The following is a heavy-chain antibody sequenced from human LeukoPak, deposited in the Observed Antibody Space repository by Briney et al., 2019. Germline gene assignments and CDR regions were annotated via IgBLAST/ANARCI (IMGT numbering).Heavy chain of an antibody. CDR3: ARAVKRYQLLNYYYYMDV. V-gene: IGHV4-4*07. D-gene: IGHD2-2*01. J-gene: IGHJ6*03. CDR1: GGSISSYY. Sequence: SETLSLTCTVSGGSISSYYWSWIRQPAGKGLEWIGRIYTSGSTNYNPSLKSRVTMSVDTSKNQFSLKLSSVTAADTAVYYCARAVKRYQLLNYYYYMDVWGKGTTVTVSS. CDR2: IYTSGST.